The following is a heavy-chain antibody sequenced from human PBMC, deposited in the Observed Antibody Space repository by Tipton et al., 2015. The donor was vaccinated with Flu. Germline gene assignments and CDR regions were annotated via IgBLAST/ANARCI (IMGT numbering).Heavy chain of an antibody. CDR3: ARQGSVDPPMESAFDI. D-gene: IGHD5-18*01. J-gene: IGHJ3*02. V-gene: IGHV5-51*01. CDR1: GYSFSTYW. Sequence: EVQLVQSGAEVKKSGESLKISCQGSGYSFSTYWLGWVRQMPGKGLEWMGTIYPDDSDPRYSPSFQGLVTISVDRSTSTAFLQWGSLKASDTAIYYCARQGSVDPPMESAFDIWGQGTMVTVSS. CDR2: IYPDDSDP.